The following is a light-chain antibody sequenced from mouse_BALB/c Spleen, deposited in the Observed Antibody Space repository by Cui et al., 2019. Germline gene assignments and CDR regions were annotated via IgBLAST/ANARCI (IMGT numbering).Light chain of an antibody. CDR1: EDNGSS. J-gene: IGKJ2*01. Sequence: QKTQSPSSLSASLGLQVSLTHRASEDNGSSLNCRQQEPYGTIKRLIYATSSIGSGVPIRFSVSRAVSDYSLTNSSLESEEFVDYYCLQYAISPYTFGGGTKLEIK. CDR3: LQYAISPYT. CDR2: ATS. V-gene: IGKV9-120*02.